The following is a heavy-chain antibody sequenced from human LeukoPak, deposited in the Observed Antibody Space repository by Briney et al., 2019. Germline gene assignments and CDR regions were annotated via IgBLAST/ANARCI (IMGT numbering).Heavy chain of an antibody. D-gene: IGHD6-13*01. CDR1: GFTFSSYE. CDR3: ARVGYSSSWSPSDY. CDR2: ISSSGSTI. Sequence: GGSLRLSCAASGFTFSSYEMNWVRRAPGKGLEWVSYISSSGSTIYYADSVKGRFTISRDNAKNSLYLQMNSLRAEDTAVYYCARVGYSSSWSPSDYWGQGALVTVSS. V-gene: IGHV3-48*03. J-gene: IGHJ4*02.